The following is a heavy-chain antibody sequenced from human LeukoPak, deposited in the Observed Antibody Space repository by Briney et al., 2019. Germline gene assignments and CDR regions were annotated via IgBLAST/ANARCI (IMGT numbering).Heavy chain of an antibody. Sequence: GASVKVSCKASGYTFTSYDINWVRQATGQGLEWMGWMNPNSGNTGYAQKFQGRVTISADKSTSTAYMELSSLRSEDTAVYYCGRGARPPHYYYYMDVWGKGTTVTVSS. CDR3: GRGARPPHYYYYMDV. V-gene: IGHV1-8*01. D-gene: IGHD5-12*01. J-gene: IGHJ6*03. CDR2: MNPNSGNT. CDR1: GYTFTSYD.